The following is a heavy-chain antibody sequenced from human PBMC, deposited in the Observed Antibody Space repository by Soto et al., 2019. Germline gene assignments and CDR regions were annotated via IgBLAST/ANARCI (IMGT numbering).Heavy chain of an antibody. CDR3: ARVTGMTTATTDRGLDT. Sequence: QLQLQESGPGLVKPSETLSLICTVSNGSISSSTSYWAWIRQPPGKGLEWIGSIYYSGTSYYTPSLNTRATISVDTSRNPFSLRLNAVTAADTAVYYCARVTGMTTATTDRGLDTWGQGTLVTFSP. D-gene: IGHD4-17*01. CDR1: NGSISSSTSY. J-gene: IGHJ5*02. V-gene: IGHV4-39*01. CDR2: IYYSGTS.